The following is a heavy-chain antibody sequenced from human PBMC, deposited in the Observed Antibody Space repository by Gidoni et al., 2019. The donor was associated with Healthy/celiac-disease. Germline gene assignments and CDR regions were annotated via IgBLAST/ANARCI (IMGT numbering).Heavy chain of an antibody. Sequence: VQLQESGPGLVKPSETLSLPCTVAGGSISSYYWSWIRQPPGKGLEWIGYIYYSGSTNYNPSLKSRVTISVDTSKNQFSLKLSSVTAADTAVYYCASTYAGRGGFAFDIWGQGTMVTVSS. CDR3: ASTYAGRGGFAFDI. CDR1: GGSISSYY. D-gene: IGHD2-15*01. V-gene: IGHV4-59*08. J-gene: IGHJ3*02. CDR2: IYYSGST.